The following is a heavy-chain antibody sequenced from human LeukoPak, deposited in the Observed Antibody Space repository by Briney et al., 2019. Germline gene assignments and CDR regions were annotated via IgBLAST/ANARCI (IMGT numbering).Heavy chain of an antibody. CDR3: ARDYDSSGYYYPHFDY. V-gene: IGHV3-21*01. D-gene: IGHD3-22*01. CDR2: ISSSSSCI. J-gene: IGHJ4*02. Sequence: GGSLRLSCAASGFTFSSYSMNWVRQAPGKGLEWVSSISSSSSCIYYADSVKGRFTISRDNAKNSLYLQMNSLRAEDTAVYYSARDYDSSGYYYPHFDYWGQGTLVAVSS. CDR1: GFTFSSYS.